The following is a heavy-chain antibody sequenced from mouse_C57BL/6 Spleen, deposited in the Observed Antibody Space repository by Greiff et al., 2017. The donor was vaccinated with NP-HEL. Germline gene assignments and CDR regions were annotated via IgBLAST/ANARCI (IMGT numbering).Heavy chain of an antibody. CDR1: GYTFTSYG. CDR2: IYPRSGNT. Sequence: VQLQQSGAELARPGASVKLSCKASGYTFTSYGISWVKQRTGQGLEWIGEIYPRSGNTYYNEKFKGKATLTADKSSSTAYMELRSLTSEDSAVYFCARGPGSSYGYFDVWGTGTTVTVSS. CDR3: ARGPGSSYGYFDV. D-gene: IGHD1-1*01. V-gene: IGHV1-81*01. J-gene: IGHJ1*03.